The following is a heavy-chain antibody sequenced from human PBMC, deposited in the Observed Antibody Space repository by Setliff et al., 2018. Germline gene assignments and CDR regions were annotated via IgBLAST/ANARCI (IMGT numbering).Heavy chain of an antibody. J-gene: IGHJ3*02. V-gene: IGHV4-38-2*02. CDR1: GYSISGDHY. CDR3: ARDGGNGYGVDAYAGGGFDI. CDR2: IYHSGSA. D-gene: IGHD5-18*01. Sequence: LSLTCAVSGYSISGDHYWGWIRQPPGKGLEWIGSIYHSGSAYYNPSLKSRVTISVDTSKNQFSLKLSSVTAADRAVYYCARDGGNGYGVDAYAGGGFDIWGQGTMVTVSS.